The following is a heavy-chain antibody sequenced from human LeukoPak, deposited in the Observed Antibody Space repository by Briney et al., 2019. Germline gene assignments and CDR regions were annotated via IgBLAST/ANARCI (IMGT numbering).Heavy chain of an antibody. CDR3: ARGDSGGYHYYGMDV. CDR1: GGSISSGNDY. D-gene: IGHD6-19*01. Sequence: PSETLSLTCTVSGGSISSGNDYWSWIRQPAGKGLEWIGRIYISGSTNYNPSLKSRVTISLDTSKNQFSLKLSSVTAADTAVYYCARGDSGGYHYYGMDVWGQGTTVTVSS. CDR2: IYISGST. V-gene: IGHV4-61*02. J-gene: IGHJ6*02.